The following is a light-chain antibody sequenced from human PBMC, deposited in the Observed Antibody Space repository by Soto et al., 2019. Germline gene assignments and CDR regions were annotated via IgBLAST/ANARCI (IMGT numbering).Light chain of an antibody. CDR3: QQYGSSLGVT. Sequence: EIVMTQSPGTLSSSLGERATLSCRASQSVSSSYLAWHQQKPGHAPRLLFYGSSSRDTDIPNRFSGSGSGTDFALTISRLELQDFAVYYCQQYGSSLGVTFGGGTKVEIK. J-gene: IGKJ4*01. CDR1: QSVSSSY. V-gene: IGKV3-20*01. CDR2: GSS.